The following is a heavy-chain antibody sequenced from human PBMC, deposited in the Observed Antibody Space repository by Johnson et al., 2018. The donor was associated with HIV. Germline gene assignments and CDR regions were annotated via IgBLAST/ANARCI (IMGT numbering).Heavy chain of an antibody. CDR2: IWYDGSNK. J-gene: IGHJ3*02. CDR3: AKAFWSGYYPHAFDI. CDR1: GFTFSSYA. Sequence: QMQLVESGGGVVQPGRSLRLSCAASGFTFSSYAMHWVRQAPGKGLEWVAVIWYDGSNKYYGDSVKGRFTISRDNSKNSLYLQMNSLRAEDTALYYCAKAFWSGYYPHAFDIWGQGTMVTVSS. D-gene: IGHD3-3*01. V-gene: IGHV3-33*03.